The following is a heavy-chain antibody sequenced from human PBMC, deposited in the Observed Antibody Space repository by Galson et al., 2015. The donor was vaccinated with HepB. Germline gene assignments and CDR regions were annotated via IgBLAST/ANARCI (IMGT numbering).Heavy chain of an antibody. D-gene: IGHD3-22*01. CDR2: IKSKIDGGTT. Sequence: SLRLSCAASGFTFSQAWMSWVRQAPGKGLEWVGRIKSKIDGGTTDYAAPVKERFTISRDDSKKMLYLQMNSLKTEVSAVYYCTTSVGIEYYDSSGDYLFDYWAQRTLVTVSS. CDR1: GFTFSQAW. V-gene: IGHV3-15*01. J-gene: IGHJ4*02. CDR3: TTSVGIEYYDSSGDYLFDY.